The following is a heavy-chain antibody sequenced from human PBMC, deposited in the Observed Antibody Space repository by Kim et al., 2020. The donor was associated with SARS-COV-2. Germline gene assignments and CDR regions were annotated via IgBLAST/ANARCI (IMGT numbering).Heavy chain of an antibody. J-gene: IGHJ2*01. CDR1: GGSISSYY. V-gene: IGHV4-59*01. CDR3: ASTSSSWYIPKWWYFDL. CDR2: IYYSGST. D-gene: IGHD6-13*01. Sequence: SETLSLTCTVSGGSISSYYWSWIRQPPGKGLEWIGYIYYSGSTNYNPSLKSRVTISVDTSKNQFSLKLSSVTAADTAVYYCASTSSSWYIPKWWYFDLWGRGTLVTVSS.